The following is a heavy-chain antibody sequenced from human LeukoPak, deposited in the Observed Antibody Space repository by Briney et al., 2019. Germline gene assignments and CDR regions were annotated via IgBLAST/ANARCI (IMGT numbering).Heavy chain of an antibody. V-gene: IGHV4-34*01. D-gene: IGHD2-15*01. Sequence: SETLSLTCAVYGGSFSGYYWSWIRQPPGKGLEWIGGINHSGSTNYNPSLKSRVTISVDTSKNQFSLKLSSVTAADTAVYYCARGGVSSVVVVAATGSWFDPWGQGTLVTVSS. CDR2: INHSGST. CDR1: GGSFSGYY. J-gene: IGHJ5*02. CDR3: ARGGVSSVVVVAATGSWFDP.